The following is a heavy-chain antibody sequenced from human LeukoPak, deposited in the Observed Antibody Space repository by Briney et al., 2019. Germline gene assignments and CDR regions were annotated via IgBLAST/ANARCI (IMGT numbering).Heavy chain of an antibody. D-gene: IGHD3-22*01. CDR3: ARGLYDSTGYYYYYYMDV. CDR1: GSTFTSYG. V-gene: IGHV1-18*01. J-gene: IGHJ6*03. CDR2: ISSYYGNT. Sequence: ASVKLSCKASGSTFTSYGVIWVRRAPAQGLEWRGWISSYYGNTNYAQKLQGRVTMPKNTSTSTAYMELRSLRSDDTAVYYCARGLYDSTGYYYYYYMDVWGKGTTVTVSS.